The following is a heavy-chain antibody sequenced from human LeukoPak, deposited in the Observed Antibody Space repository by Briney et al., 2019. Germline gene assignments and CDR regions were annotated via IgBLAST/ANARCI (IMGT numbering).Heavy chain of an antibody. CDR1: GYSISSGYY. V-gene: IGHV4-38-2*02. D-gene: IGHD3-22*01. Sequence: SETLSLTCTVSGYSISSGYYWGWIRQPPGKGLGWIGSIYHSGSTYYNPSLKGRVTISVDTSKNQFSLKLSSVTAADTAVYYCAREGSGYFHYMDVWGKGTTVTVSS. CDR3: AREGSGYFHYMDV. CDR2: IYHSGST. J-gene: IGHJ6*03.